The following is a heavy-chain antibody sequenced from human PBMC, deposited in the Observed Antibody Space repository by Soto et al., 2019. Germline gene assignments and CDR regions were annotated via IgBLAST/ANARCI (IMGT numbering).Heavy chain of an antibody. CDR3: ARDQDIVVVPAATPLYYFDY. D-gene: IGHD2-2*02. V-gene: IGHV3-33*01. CDR1: GFTFSSYG. J-gene: IGHJ4*02. Sequence: GGSLRLSCAASGFTFSSYGMHWVRQAPGKGLEWVAVIWYDGSNKYYADSVKGQFTISRDNSKNTLYLQMNSLRAEDTAVYYCARDQDIVVVPAATPLYYFDYWGQGTLVTVSS. CDR2: IWYDGSNK.